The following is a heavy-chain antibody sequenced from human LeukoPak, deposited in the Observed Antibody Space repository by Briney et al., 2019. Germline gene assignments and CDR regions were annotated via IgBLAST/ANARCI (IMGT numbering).Heavy chain of an antibody. J-gene: IGHJ4*02. D-gene: IGHD2-2*01. CDR2: ISWDGGST. V-gene: IGHV3-43*01. CDR1: GFTFDDYG. Sequence: PGGSLRLSCAASGFTFDDYGMSWVRQAPGKGLEWVSLISWDGGSTYYADSVKGRFTISRDNSKNSLYLQMNSLRTEDTALYYCAKDSTFGCTSTSCSLDYWGQGTLVTVSS. CDR3: AKDSTFGCTSTSCSLDY.